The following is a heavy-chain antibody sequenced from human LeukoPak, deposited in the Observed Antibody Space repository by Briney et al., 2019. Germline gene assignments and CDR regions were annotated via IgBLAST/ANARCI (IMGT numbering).Heavy chain of an antibody. CDR1: GFTFSSYS. CDR2: ISSSSSYI. D-gene: IGHD2-2*01. V-gene: IGHV3-21*04. Sequence: GGSLRLSCAASGFTFSSYSMNWVRQAPGKGLEWVSSISSSSSYIYYADSVKGRFTISRDNAKNSLYLQMNSLRAEDTAVYYCASWGYCSSTSCPRTPAYYYYYMDVWGKGTTVTISS. J-gene: IGHJ6*03. CDR3: ASWGYCSSTSCPRTPAYYYYYMDV.